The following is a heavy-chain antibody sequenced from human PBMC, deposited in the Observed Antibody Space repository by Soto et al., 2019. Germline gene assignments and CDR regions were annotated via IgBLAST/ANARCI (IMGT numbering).Heavy chain of an antibody. CDR1: GIKLSEES. J-gene: IGHJ4*02. Sequence: PGGSLRLSCTASGIKLSEESMDWVRQAPGKGLEWVSYISSSSSTIYYADSVKGRFTISRDNAKNSLYLQMNSLRDEDTAVYYCAREYCSSTSCYVDYWGQGTLVTVSS. CDR3: AREYCSSTSCYVDY. V-gene: IGHV3-48*02. D-gene: IGHD2-2*01. CDR2: ISSSSSTI.